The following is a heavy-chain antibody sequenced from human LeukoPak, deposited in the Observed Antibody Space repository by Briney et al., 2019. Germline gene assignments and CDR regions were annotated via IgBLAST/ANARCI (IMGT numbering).Heavy chain of an antibody. CDR3: AKDPTHYRVWDYYETIGLSY. Sequence: GGSLRLSCVVSGYTFSTYNMNRVRQAPGKGLEWVSYISSSSNIVYYADSVKGRFTISRDNAKNSLFLQMNSLRAEDTAVYYCAKDPTHYRVWDYYETIGLSYWGQGTLVTVSS. J-gene: IGHJ4*02. D-gene: IGHD3-22*01. CDR1: GYTFSTYN. V-gene: IGHV3-48*01. CDR2: ISSSSNIV.